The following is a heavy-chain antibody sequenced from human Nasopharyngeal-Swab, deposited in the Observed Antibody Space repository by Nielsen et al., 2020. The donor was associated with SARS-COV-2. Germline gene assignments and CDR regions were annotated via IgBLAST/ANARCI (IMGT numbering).Heavy chain of an antibody. CDR1: RYSLTSYW. Sequence: GESLKISCKGSRYSLTSYWIDWVRQMPGRGLEWMGIIYPADSDTRYSPSFQGQVTISADKSISTAYLQWSSLKASDTAIYYCASRVGTTSPFDYWGQGTLVTVSS. D-gene: IGHD1-26*01. CDR2: IYPADSDT. V-gene: IGHV5-51*01. J-gene: IGHJ4*02. CDR3: ASRVGTTSPFDY.